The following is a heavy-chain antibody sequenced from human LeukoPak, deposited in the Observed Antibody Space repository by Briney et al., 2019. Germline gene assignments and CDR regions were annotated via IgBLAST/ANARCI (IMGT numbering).Heavy chain of an antibody. CDR1: GGSFSGYY. CDR3: ARDPYCSSTSCYVRDAFDI. CDR2: INHSGST. D-gene: IGHD2-2*01. V-gene: IGHV4-34*01. J-gene: IGHJ3*02. Sequence: SETLSLTRAVYGGSFSGYYWSWIRQPPGKGLEWIGEINHSGSTNYNPSLKSRVTISVDTSKNQFSLKLSSVTAADTAVYYCARDPYCSSTSCYVRDAFDIWGQGTMVTVSS.